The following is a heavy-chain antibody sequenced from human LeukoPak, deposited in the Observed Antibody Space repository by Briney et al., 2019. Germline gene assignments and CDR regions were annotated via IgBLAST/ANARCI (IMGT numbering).Heavy chain of an antibody. CDR2: IIPIFGTA. CDR1: GGTFSSYA. CDR3: GSSAPRIVGASKGLSD. Sequence: SVKVSCKASGGTFSSYAISWVRQAPGQGLEWMGGIIPIFGTANYAQKFQGRVTITADESTSTAYMELSSLRAEDTAVYYCGSSAPRIVGASKGLSDWGQGTLVTVSS. J-gene: IGHJ4*02. V-gene: IGHV1-69*13. D-gene: IGHD1-26*01.